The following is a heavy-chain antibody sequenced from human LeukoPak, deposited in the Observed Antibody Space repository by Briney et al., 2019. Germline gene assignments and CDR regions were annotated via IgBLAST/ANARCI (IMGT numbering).Heavy chain of an antibody. CDR1: GGSISSYY. J-gene: IGHJ3*02. Sequence: SETLSLTCTVSGGSISSYYWSWIRQPPAKGLEWIGYIYYSGSTNYNPSLKSRVTISVDTSKNQFSLKLSSVTAADTAVYYCARDKYSRDAFDIWGQGTMVTVSS. CDR3: ARDKYSRDAFDI. D-gene: IGHD6-6*01. V-gene: IGHV4-59*01. CDR2: IYYSGST.